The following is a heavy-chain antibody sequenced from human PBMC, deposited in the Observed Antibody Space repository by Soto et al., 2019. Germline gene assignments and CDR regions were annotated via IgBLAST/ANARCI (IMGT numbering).Heavy chain of an antibody. D-gene: IGHD6-19*01. V-gene: IGHV1-2*04. Sequence: QVQLVQSGAEVKKPGASVKVSCKASGYTFTGYYMHWVRQAPGQGLEWMGWINPNSGGTNYAQKFQGWVTMTRDTSISTAYMQLSRLRSDDTAVYYCARDYTRQWLVPHYWGQGTLVTVSS. CDR2: INPNSGGT. CDR1: GYTFTGYY. J-gene: IGHJ4*02. CDR3: ARDYTRQWLVPHY.